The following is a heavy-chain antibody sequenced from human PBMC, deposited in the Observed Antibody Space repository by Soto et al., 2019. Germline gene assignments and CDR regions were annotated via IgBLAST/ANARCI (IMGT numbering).Heavy chain of an antibody. D-gene: IGHD2-15*01. CDR2: ISSSGSTI. V-gene: IGHV3-11*01. Sequence: QVQLVESGGGLVKPGGSLRLSCAASGFTFSDYYMSWIRQAPGKGLEWVSYISSSGSTIYYADSVKGRFTISRDNAKNSLYLKMNSLRAEDTAVYYCARDNVPYCSGGSCLKNCGMDVWGQGTTVTVSS. CDR1: GFTFSDYY. J-gene: IGHJ6*02. CDR3: ARDNVPYCSGGSCLKNCGMDV.